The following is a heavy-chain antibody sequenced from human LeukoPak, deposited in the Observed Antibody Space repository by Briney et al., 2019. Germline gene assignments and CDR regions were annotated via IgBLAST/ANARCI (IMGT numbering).Heavy chain of an antibody. V-gene: IGHV4-59*08. Sequence: SETLSLTCTVSGGSISSYYWSWIRQPPGKGLEWIGCIYYSGSTNYNPSLKSRVTISVDTSKNQFSLKLSSVTAADTAVYYCARKVAISEGGWNYYYGMDVWGQGTTVTVSS. CDR1: GGSISSYY. CDR2: IYYSGST. CDR3: ARKVAISEGGWNYYYGMDV. J-gene: IGHJ6*02. D-gene: IGHD2-2*02.